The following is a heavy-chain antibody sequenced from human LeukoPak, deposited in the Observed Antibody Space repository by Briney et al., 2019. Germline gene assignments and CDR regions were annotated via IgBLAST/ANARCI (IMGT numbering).Heavy chain of an antibody. Sequence: SGGSLRLSCAASGFIFSSHGMHWIRQAPGKGLEWVAFIRSDGYHTYYTDSVKGRFIITRDNFKNTSYLQMNSLRLEDMAVYYCAKPSGSGVDYWGRGTRVTVSS. D-gene: IGHD1-26*01. CDR1: GFIFSSHG. CDR2: IRSDGYHT. J-gene: IGHJ4*02. CDR3: AKPSGSGVDY. V-gene: IGHV3-30*02.